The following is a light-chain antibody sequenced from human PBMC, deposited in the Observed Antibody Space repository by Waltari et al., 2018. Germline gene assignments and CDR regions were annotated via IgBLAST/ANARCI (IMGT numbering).Light chain of an antibody. CDR1: SPNLGAGYD. V-gene: IGLV1-40*01. CDR2: GNS. J-gene: IGLJ3*02. Sequence: QSVLTQPPSVSGAPGRRVTISCTGTSPNLGAGYDVHWDQHLPETAPKLLIYGNSNRPSGVPDRFSGSKSVTSPSLAITGRQAEDEADYYCQSYDSSLSGWVFGGGTKLTVL. CDR3: QSYDSSLSGWV.